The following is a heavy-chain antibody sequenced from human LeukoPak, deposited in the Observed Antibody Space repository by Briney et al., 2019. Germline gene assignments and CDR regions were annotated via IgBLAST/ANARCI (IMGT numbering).Heavy chain of an antibody. J-gene: IGHJ4*02. V-gene: IGHV3-7*01. CDR3: SRGGSSI. CDR1: GFSFSSYW. CDR2: IKQEGSEK. Sequence: GGSLRLSCAASGFSFSSYWLSWVRQAPGKGLEWVANIKQEGSEKYYVDSVRGRFTISRDNAKNSLYLQMNSLRAEDTAVYYCSRGGSSIWGQGTLVTVSS. D-gene: IGHD3-16*01.